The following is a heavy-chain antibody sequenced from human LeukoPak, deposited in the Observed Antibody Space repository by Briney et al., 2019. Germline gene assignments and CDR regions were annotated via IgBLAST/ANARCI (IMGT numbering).Heavy chain of an antibody. CDR2: IYHSGST. CDR1: GYSISSGYY. J-gene: IGHJ4*02. V-gene: IGHV4-38-2*01. Sequence: PSETLSLTCAVSGYSISSGYYWGWIRQPPGKGLEWIGSIYHSGSTYYNPSLKSRVTISADTSKNQFSLKLSSVTAADTAVYYCARVYCSGGSCYALGFDYWGQGTLVTVSS. D-gene: IGHD2-15*01. CDR3: ARVYCSGGSCYALGFDY.